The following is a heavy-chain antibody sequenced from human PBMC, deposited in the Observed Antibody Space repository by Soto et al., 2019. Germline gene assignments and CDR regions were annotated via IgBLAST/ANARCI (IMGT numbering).Heavy chain of an antibody. CDR1: GGSISSSSYY. D-gene: IGHD2-15*01. Sequence: QLQLQESGPGLVKPSETLSLTCTVSGGSISSSSYYWGWIRQPPGKGLEWIGSIYYSGSTSYNPSLKRRVTISVDTSKNQCSLKLSSVTAADTAVYYCARHTPAISISDHWGQGTLVTVSS. V-gene: IGHV4-39*01. CDR2: IYYSGST. CDR3: ARHTPAISISDH. J-gene: IGHJ4*02.